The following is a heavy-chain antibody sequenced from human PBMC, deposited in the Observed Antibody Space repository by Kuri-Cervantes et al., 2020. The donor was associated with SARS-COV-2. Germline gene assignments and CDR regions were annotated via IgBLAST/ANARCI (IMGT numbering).Heavy chain of an antibody. Sequence: ASVKVSCRAPGYTFTSYGIVWVRQAPGQGLEWMGWINPYNGDTSYARKLEGRVTMTTDTSTTTAYMELRSLRSEDTAVYYCARAPRIGQQLVRRYYFDYWGQGTLVTVSS. J-gene: IGHJ4*02. D-gene: IGHD6-13*01. V-gene: IGHV1-18*01. CDR2: INPYNGDT. CDR1: GYTFTSYG. CDR3: ARAPRIGQQLVRRYYFDY.